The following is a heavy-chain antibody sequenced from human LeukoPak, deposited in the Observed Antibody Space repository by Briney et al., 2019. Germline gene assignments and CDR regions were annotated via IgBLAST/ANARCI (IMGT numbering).Heavy chain of an antibody. CDR1: GFTFSTHG. V-gene: IGHV3-30*02. J-gene: IGHJ3*02. CDR3: AKEGDYYGSGSYRDGFDI. CDR2: IRYGGINK. D-gene: IGHD3-10*01. Sequence: GGSLRLSCAASGFTFSTHGMHWVRQAPGKGLEWVAFIRYGGINKYYADSVKGRFTISRDSFKNTLYLQMNSLRPEDTAVYYCAKEGDYYGSGSYRDGFDIWGQGTRATVSS.